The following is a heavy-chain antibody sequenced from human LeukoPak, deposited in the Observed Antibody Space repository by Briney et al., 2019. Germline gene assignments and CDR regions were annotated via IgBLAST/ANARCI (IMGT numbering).Heavy chain of an antibody. CDR2: IYYSGST. CDR3: ASRNDILTGYVFDF. CDR1: GGSVSSSIYY. V-gene: IGHV4-39*01. Sequence: SETLSLTCTVSGGSVSSSIYYWGWIRQPPGKGLEWIGSIYYSGSTSYNPSLKSRVTISVDTSKNQFSLKLTSVTAADTAVYYCASRNDILTGYVFDFWGQGTLVTVSS. J-gene: IGHJ4*02. D-gene: IGHD3-9*01.